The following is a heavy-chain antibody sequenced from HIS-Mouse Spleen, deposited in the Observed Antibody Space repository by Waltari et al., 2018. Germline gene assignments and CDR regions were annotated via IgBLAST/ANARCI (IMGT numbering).Heavy chain of an antibody. CDR1: GYSFSSGYY. CDR3: ARDSWAYAIEYFQH. J-gene: IGHJ1*01. Sequence: QVQLQESGPGLVKPSETLSLTGTVSGYSFSSGYYWGWIRQPPGKGLEWIGSIYHSGSTYYNPSLKSRVTISVDTSKNQFSLKLSSVTAADTAVYYCARDSWAYAIEYFQHWGQGTLVTVSS. CDR2: IYHSGST. D-gene: IGHD2-8*01. V-gene: IGHV4-38-2*02.